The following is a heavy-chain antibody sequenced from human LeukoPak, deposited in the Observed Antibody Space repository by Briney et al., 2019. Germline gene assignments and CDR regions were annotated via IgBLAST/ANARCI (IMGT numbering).Heavy chain of an antibody. V-gene: IGHV1-46*04. CDR1: VHGFTNYF. CDR3: ATEIPGTCYFQN. D-gene: IGHD1-20*01. CDR2: INPTGGGT. Sequence: ASVTVSCKASVHGFTNYFIHWVRQAPGQGTEWMGLINPTGGGTTYPQKLQDRVTMTRDTSTGTVYMEQSSLTSDDTAVYYCATEIPGTCYFQNWGQGTRVTVSS. J-gene: IGHJ4*02.